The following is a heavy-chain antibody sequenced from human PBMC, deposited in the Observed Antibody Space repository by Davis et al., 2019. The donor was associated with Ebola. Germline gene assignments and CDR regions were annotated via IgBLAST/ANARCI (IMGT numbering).Heavy chain of an antibody. D-gene: IGHD6-13*01. CDR1: GGSITSSSYY. CDR2: IYYSGST. J-gene: IGHJ6*02. Sequence: MPSETLSLTCTVSGGSITSSSYYWGWIRQPPGKGLEWIGSIYYSGSTYYNPSLKSRVTISVDTSKNQFSLKLSSVTAADTAVYYCARQLEGQQRAYYYYYGMDVWGQGTTVTVSS. CDR3: ARQLEGQQRAYYYYYGMDV. V-gene: IGHV4-39*01.